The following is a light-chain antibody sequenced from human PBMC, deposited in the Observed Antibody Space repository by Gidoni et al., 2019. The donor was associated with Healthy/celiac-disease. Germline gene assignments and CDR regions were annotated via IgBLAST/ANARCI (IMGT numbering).Light chain of an antibody. J-gene: IGKJ1*01. Sequence: DIQKTQSPSTLSASVGDRVTITCRASHSISSCLAWYQQKPGKAPKLLIYDASSLERGVPSRFSGSGSGTEFTLTISSLQPDDFATYYCQQYNSYPWTFGQGTKVEIK. CDR1: HSISSC. V-gene: IGKV1-5*01. CDR3: QQYNSYPWT. CDR2: DAS.